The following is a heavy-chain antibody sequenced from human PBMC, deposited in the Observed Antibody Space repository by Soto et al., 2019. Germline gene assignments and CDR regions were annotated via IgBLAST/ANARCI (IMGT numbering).Heavy chain of an antibody. D-gene: IGHD2-2*01. J-gene: IGHJ6*02. CDR2: IYSGGST. V-gene: IGHV3-53*01. CDR1: GFTVSSNY. CDR3: ARGTGGFCSSSSCHFYYYGMDV. Sequence: GGSLRLSCAASGFTVSSNYMSWVRQAPGKGLEWVSVIYSGGSTYYADSVKGRFTISRDNSKNTLYLQMNSLRAEDTAVYYCARGTGGFCSSSSCHFYYYGMDVWGQGTTVTVSS.